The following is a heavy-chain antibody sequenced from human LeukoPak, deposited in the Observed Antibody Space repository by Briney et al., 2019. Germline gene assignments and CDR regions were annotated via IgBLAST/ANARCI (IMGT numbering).Heavy chain of an antibody. Sequence: ASVKVSCKTSGYPFSDYYINWIRQASGQGLESMGWIDPKNGDTKYAQRSQGRLTISMDTSIDTVYMELSSLRYDDTAVYYCARLSALWGQGTLVTVSS. J-gene: IGHJ4*02. CDR1: GYPFSDYY. V-gene: IGHV1-2*02. CDR3: ARLSAL. CDR2: IDPKNGDT.